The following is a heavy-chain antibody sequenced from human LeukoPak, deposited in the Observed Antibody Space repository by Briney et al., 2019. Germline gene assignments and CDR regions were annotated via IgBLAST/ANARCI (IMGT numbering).Heavy chain of an antibody. CDR3: ARDSRDYGDYEPFNFDY. J-gene: IGHJ4*02. CDR1: GFTFSSYW. D-gene: IGHD4-17*01. Sequence: PGGSLRLSCAASGFTFSSYWMHWIRHAPGKGLVWVSRINSDGSSTSYADSVKGRFTISRDNAKNTLYKQMNSLRAEDTAAYYSARDSRDYGDYEPFNFDYWGPGTLVTVSS. V-gene: IGHV3-74*01. CDR2: INSDGSST.